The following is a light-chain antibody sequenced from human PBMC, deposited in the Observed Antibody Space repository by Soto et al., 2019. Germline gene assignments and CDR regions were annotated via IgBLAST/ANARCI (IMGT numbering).Light chain of an antibody. CDR1: QSISSY. Sequence: DIQRTQSPSSLSAAVGDRGTITCRASQSISSYLNWYQQKPGKAPKLLIYKASTLKSGVPSRFSGSGSGTEFTLTISSLQPDDFATYYCQHYNSYSAAFRKATKVDIK. J-gene: IGKJ1*01. CDR2: KAS. CDR3: QHYNSYSAA. V-gene: IGKV1-5*03.